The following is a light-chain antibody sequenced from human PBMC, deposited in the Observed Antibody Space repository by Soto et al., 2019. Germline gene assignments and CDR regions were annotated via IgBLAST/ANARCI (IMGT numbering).Light chain of an antibody. J-gene: IGKJ5*01. CDR1: QGISSY. CDR3: QRHNHCPPS. V-gene: IGKV1-9*01. Sequence: IQLTQSPSSLSASVGDRVTITCRASQGISSYLAWYRQKSGKAPHLLIYAASTVQSGVPSSCRRSVTTTPFIPAPAAQQTEDRATYSCQRHNHCPPSYGTGT. CDR2: AAS.